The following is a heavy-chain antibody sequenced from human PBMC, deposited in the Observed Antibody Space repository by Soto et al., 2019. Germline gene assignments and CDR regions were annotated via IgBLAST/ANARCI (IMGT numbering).Heavy chain of an antibody. V-gene: IGHV4-39*01. CDR1: GGSFGSSAYY. D-gene: IGHD5-12*01. CDR2: INYSGTT. Sequence: SETLSLTCAVSGGSFGSSAYYWGWIRQAPGKGLEWIGSINYSGTTYYNPSLKSRVTISVDTSKNQFSLKLSSVTAADTAVYYCARGRGIVATIDWFDPWGQGTLVTVSS. CDR3: ARGRGIVATIDWFDP. J-gene: IGHJ5*02.